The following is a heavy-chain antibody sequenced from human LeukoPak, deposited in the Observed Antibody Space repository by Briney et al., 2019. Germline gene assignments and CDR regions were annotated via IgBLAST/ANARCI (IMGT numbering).Heavy chain of an antibody. J-gene: IGHJ5*02. CDR1: GFTFTNAR. D-gene: IGHD6-13*01. CDR2: ISSSSSYI. V-gene: IGHV3-21*01. CDR3: ANIAAAGTGPP. Sequence: PGRSLRLSCAASGFTFTNARMSWVRQALGKGLEWVPSISSSSSYIYYADSVKGRFTISRDNAKNSLYLQMNSLRAEDTAVYYCANIAAAGTGPPWGQGTLVTVSS.